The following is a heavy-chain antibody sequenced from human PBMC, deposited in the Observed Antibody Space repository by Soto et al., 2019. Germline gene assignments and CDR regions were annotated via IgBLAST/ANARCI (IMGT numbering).Heavy chain of an antibody. CDR1: GNTFTNYY. CDR3: ARGILNNGQLAYYTMDV. Sequence: GASVKVSCKASGNTFTNYYMHWVRRAPGQGLEWMGIINPRTTSTTYAQKFQGRVTMTRDMSTSTVYMELSSLRSEDTAVYYCARGILNNGQLAYYTMDVWGQGTTVTVSS. V-gene: IGHV1-46*01. D-gene: IGHD1-1*01. J-gene: IGHJ6*02. CDR2: INPRTTST.